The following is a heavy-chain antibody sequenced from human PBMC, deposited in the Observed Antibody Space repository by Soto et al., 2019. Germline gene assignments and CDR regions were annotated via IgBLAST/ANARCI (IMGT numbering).Heavy chain of an antibody. CDR1: RFTFSSYA. J-gene: IGHJ4*02. V-gene: IGHV3-23*01. D-gene: IGHD3-10*01. CDR2: ISGSGGST. Sequence: EVQLLESGGGLVQPGGSLRLSCAASRFTFSSYAMSWVRQAPGKGLEWVSAISGSGGSTYYADSVKGRFTISRDNSKNTLYLQMNSLRAEDTAVYYCAKQGLVGVRGANDYWGQGTLVTVSS. CDR3: AKQGLVGVRGANDY.